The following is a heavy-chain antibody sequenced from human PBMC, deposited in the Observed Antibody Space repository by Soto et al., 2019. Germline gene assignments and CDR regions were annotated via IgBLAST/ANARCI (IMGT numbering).Heavy chain of an antibody. CDR2: ISYDGSNK. V-gene: IGHV3-30-3*01. CDR1: GFTFSSYA. D-gene: IGHD5-12*01. J-gene: IGHJ6*02. Sequence: GWPLRLSCAASGFTFSSYAMHWVRQAPGKGLEWVAVISYDGSNKYYADSVKGRFTISRDNSKNTLYLQMNSLRAEDTAVYYCARDRPAKDIVATLGMDVWGQGTTVTVSS. CDR3: ARDRPAKDIVATLGMDV.